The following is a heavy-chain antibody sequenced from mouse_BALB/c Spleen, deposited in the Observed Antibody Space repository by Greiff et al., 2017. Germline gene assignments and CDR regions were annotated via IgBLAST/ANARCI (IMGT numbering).Heavy chain of an antibody. CDR1: GYSFTSYW. CDR3: TRDYGSRGPDFAY. V-gene: IGHV1-5*01. J-gene: IGHJ3*01. CDR2: IYPGNSDT. D-gene: IGHD1-1*01. Sequence: EVQLQESGTVLARPGASVKMSCKASGYSFTSYWMHWVKQRPGQGLEWIGAIYPGNSDTSYNQKFKGKAKLTAVTSASTAYMELSSLTNEDSAVYYCTRDYGSRGPDFAYWGQGTLVTVSA.